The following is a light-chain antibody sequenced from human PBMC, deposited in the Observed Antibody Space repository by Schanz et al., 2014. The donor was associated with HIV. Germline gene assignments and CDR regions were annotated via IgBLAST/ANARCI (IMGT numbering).Light chain of an antibody. Sequence: DIQMTQSPSTLSASVGDRVSISCRASQSISNWLAWYQQKPGKAPDLLIYEASILETGVPSRFSGSGSGTEFTLTISSLQPDDFATYYCQQYKTFLYTFGQGTKLEIK. CDR3: QQYKTFLYT. CDR1: QSISNW. J-gene: IGKJ2*01. CDR2: EAS. V-gene: IGKV1-5*01.